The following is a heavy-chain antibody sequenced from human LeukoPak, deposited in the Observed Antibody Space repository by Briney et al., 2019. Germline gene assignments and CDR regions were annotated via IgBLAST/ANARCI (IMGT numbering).Heavy chain of an antibody. Sequence: ASVKVSCKASGYTFTSYAMHWVRQAPGQRLEWMGWINAGNGNTKYSQKFQGRVTITRDTSASTAYMELSSLRSEDTAVYYCARAATVVTPSYYFDYWGQGTLVTVSS. D-gene: IGHD4-23*01. J-gene: IGHJ4*02. CDR3: ARAATVVTPSYYFDY. CDR2: INAGNGNT. CDR1: GYTFTSYA. V-gene: IGHV1-3*01.